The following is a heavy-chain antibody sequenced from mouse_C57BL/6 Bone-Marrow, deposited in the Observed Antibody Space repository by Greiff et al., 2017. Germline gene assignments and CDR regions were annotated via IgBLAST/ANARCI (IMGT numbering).Heavy chain of an antibody. CDR3: TRHYDSSFAY. V-gene: IGHV1-22*01. CDR2: INPNNGGT. D-gene: IGHD1-1*01. Sequence: VQLQQSGPELVKPGASVKMSCKASGYTFTDYNMHWVKQSPGKSLEWIGYINPNNGGTSYTQKFKGKATLTVNKSSNTAYRELRSQTSEESAVYYCTRHYDSSFAYWGQGTLVTVSA. J-gene: IGHJ3*01. CDR1: GYTFTDYN.